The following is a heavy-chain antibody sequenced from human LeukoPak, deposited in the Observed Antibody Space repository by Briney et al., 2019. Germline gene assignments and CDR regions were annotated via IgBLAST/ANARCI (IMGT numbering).Heavy chain of an antibody. J-gene: IGHJ4*02. CDR1: GGSLSSSGYF. V-gene: IGHV4-39*01. CDR3: ARRGSDYSFDY. D-gene: IGHD2-21*01. Sequence: SETLSLTCTVSGGSLSSSGYFWGWIRQPPGKGLEFIGIIYYTGSTYYNPSLKSRVTISVDTSKNQFSLKLTSVTAADTAVYYCARRGSDYSFDYWGQGTLVTVSS. CDR2: IYYTGST.